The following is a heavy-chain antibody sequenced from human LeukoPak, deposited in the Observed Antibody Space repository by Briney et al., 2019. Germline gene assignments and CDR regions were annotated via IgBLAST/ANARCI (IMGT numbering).Heavy chain of an antibody. CDR3: TRDYFRTWDY. Sequence: GGSLRLSCAASGLTFRSSWMSWVRHLPGKGLKWLANIKDDGTEKYYLDSVKGRFNISRDNAKNSLFLQMNSLRPEETAVYYCTRDYFRTWDYWGQGTLVTVSS. V-gene: IGHV3-7*01. D-gene: IGHD1/OR15-1a*01. CDR2: IKDDGTEK. CDR1: GLTFRSSW. J-gene: IGHJ4*02.